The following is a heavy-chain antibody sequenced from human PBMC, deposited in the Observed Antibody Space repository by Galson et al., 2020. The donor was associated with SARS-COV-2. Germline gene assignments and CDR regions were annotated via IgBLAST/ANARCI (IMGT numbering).Heavy chain of an antibody. CDR2: ISSTGVST. V-gene: IGHV3-23*01. D-gene: IGHD3-16*01. Sequence: GGSLRLSCAASGFTFSNYAMSWVRQTPGKGLEWVSGISSTGVSTYYADSVKGRFTISRDNSKNTLYLQMNSLRAEDTAVYHCANALLGVPRAWFDPWGQGTLVTVSS. CDR3: ANALLGVPRAWFDP. CDR1: GFTFSNYA. J-gene: IGHJ5*02.